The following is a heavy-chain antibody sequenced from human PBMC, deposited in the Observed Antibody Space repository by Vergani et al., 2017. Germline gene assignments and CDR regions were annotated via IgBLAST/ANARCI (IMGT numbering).Heavy chain of an antibody. J-gene: IGHJ6*02. CDR2: IYTSGST. CDR3: ARGSIAAAQWSGMDV. V-gene: IGHV4-61*02. CDR1: GGSISSGSYY. Sequence: QVQLQESGPGLVKPSQTLSLTCTVSGGSISSGSYYWSWIRQPAGKGLEWIGRIYTSGSTNYNPSLKSRVTISEDTSKNQFSLKLSSVTAADTAVYYCARGSIAAAQWSGMDVWGQGTTVTVSS. D-gene: IGHD6-13*01.